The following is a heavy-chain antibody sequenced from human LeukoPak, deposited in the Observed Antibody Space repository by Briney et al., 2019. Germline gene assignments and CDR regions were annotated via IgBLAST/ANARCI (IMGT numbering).Heavy chain of an antibody. V-gene: IGHV4-39*07. J-gene: IGHJ4*02. Sequence: SETLSLTCTVSGGSISSSSYYWGWIRQPPGKALEWIGSIYYSGSTYYNPSLKSRVTISVDTSKNQFSLKLSSVTAADSAVYYCARVLGDHGSGSYSDYWGQGTLVTVSS. CDR3: ARVLGDHGSGSYSDY. CDR2: IYYSGST. D-gene: IGHD3-10*01. CDR1: GGSISSSSYY.